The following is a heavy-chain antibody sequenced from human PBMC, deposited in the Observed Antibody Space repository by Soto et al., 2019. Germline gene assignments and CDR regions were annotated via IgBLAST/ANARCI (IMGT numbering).Heavy chain of an antibody. CDR3: ARDYGRVLKVGARVRTDY. CDR1: GYTFTSYG. D-gene: IGHD1-26*01. J-gene: IGHJ4*02. Sequence: ASVKVSCKASGYTFTSYGISWGRQAPGQGLEWMGWISANNGNTNYAQKLQGRVTMTTDTSTSTAYMELRSLRSDDTAVYYCARDYGRVLKVGARVRTDYWGQGTLVTVSS. CDR2: ISANNGNT. V-gene: IGHV1-18*01.